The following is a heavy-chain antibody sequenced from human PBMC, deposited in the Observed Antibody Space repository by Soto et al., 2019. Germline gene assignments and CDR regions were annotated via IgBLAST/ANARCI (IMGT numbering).Heavy chain of an antibody. D-gene: IGHD1-1*01. Sequence: EVQLLEARGSLVQPGGSLRLSCAASGFTFSSYAMSWVRQAPGKGLEWVSVISGSGDSTYYADSVKGRFTISRDNSKNTLYLQMNSLRAEDTAVYYCAKRATGTDFDYWGQATLVTVSS. CDR3: AKRATGTDFDY. CDR2: ISGSGDST. J-gene: IGHJ4*02. V-gene: IGHV3-23*01. CDR1: GFTFSSYA.